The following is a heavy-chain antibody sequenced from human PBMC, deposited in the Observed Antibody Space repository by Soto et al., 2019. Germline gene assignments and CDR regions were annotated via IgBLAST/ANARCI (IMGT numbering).Heavy chain of an antibody. D-gene: IGHD3-10*01. CDR2: IIPIFGTA. J-gene: IGHJ6*02. CDR1: GGTFSSYA. V-gene: IGHV1-69*13. Sequence: GASVKVSCKASGGTFSSYAISWVRQAPGQGLEWMGGIIPIFGTANYAQKFQGRVTITADESTSTAYMELSSLRSEDTAVYYCAIDPLKDYGSGSHYTGDNYYYYYGMDVWGQGTTVTVSS. CDR3: AIDPLKDYGSGSHYTGDNYYYYYGMDV.